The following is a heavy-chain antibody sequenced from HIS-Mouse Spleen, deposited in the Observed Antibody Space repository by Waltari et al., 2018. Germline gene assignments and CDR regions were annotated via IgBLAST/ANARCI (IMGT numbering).Heavy chain of an antibody. D-gene: IGHD6-6*01. V-gene: IGHV3-30*04. CDR3: ARDGGAAQAFDI. CDR2: ISYDGSNK. Sequence: QVQLVESGGGVVQPGRSLRLSCAACGFTFSSYAMHWVRQAPGKGLEWVAVISYDGSNKYYADSVKGRFTISRDNSKNTLYLQMNSLRAEDTAVYYCARDGGAAQAFDIWGQGTMVTVSS. CDR1: GFTFSSYA. J-gene: IGHJ3*02.